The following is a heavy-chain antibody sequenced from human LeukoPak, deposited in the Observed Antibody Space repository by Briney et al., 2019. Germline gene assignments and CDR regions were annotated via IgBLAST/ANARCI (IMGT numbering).Heavy chain of an antibody. Sequence: YPGGSLRLSCAASGFTFSDYYMSWIRQAPGKGLEWVSYISSSGSTIYYADSVKGRFTISRDNSKNTLYLQMNSLRAEDTAVYYCAKGSRSGGRGYYFDYWGQGTLVTVSS. D-gene: IGHD3-16*01. V-gene: IGHV3-11*01. CDR3: AKGSRSGGRGYYFDY. CDR2: ISSSGSTI. CDR1: GFTFSDYY. J-gene: IGHJ4*02.